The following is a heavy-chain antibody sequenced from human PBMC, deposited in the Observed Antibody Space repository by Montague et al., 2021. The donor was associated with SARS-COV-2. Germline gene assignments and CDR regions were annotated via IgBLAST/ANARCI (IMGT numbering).Heavy chain of an antibody. Sequence: SLRLSCAASGFTFIGYVMHWVRHAPGKGLEWVSSISWSSITTGYVDSVKGRFTISRDNAKNSLYLQMNSLSAADTAVYYCASSVRYHKKRRYYSFDYWGQGTLVTVSS. CDR2: ISWSSITT. CDR1: GFTFIGYV. D-gene: IGHD3-10*01. CDR3: ASSVRYHKKRRYYSFDY. V-gene: IGHV3-9*01. J-gene: IGHJ4*02.